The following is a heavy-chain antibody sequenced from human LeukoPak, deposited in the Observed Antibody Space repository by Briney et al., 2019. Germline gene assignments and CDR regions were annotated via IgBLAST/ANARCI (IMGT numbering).Heavy chain of an antibody. CDR1: GFTLSNYA. Sequence: PGRSLRLSCAASGFTLSNYAMHWVRQAPGKGLEWVAVIWNDGGNENYADSVKGRFTISRDTSRNTLSLQMNSLGVDDTAVYWCASAGRLEGTNWGTIDSWGREPWSTCTQ. CDR2: IWNDGGNE. D-gene: IGHD7-27*01. J-gene: IGHJ4*02. CDR3: ASAGRLEGTNWGTIDS. V-gene: IGHV3-33*01.